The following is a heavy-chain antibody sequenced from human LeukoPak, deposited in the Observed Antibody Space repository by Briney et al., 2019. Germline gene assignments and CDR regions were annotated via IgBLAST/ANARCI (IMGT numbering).Heavy chain of an antibody. D-gene: IGHD6-19*01. J-gene: IGHJ4*02. CDR3: GKSGSRGWDYFEY. Sequence: GGSLRLSCAASGFTFSRYAMNWVRQAPGKGLEWVSTISGDGGDTHYADSVRGRFTISRANSKNTLFMQMNSLRAEDTAVYYCGKSGSRGWDYFEYWGQGTLVTASS. V-gene: IGHV3-23*01. CDR2: ISGDGGDT. CDR1: GFTFSRYA.